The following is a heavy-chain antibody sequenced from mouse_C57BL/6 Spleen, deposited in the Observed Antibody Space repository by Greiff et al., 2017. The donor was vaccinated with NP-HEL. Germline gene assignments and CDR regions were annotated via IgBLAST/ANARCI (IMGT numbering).Heavy chain of an antibody. Sequence: LVESGAELVRPGASVTLSCKASGYTFTDYEMHWVKQTPVHGLEWIGAIDPETGGTAYNQKFKGKAILTADKSSSTAYMELRSLTSEDSAVYYCTRLLLSSFAYWGQGTLVTVSA. CDR2: IDPETGGT. D-gene: IGHD1-1*02. CDR3: TRLLLSSFAY. V-gene: IGHV1-15*01. CDR1: GYTFTDYE. J-gene: IGHJ3*01.